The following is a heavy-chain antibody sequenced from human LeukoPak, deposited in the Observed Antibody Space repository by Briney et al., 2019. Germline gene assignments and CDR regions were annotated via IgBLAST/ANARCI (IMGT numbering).Heavy chain of an antibody. V-gene: IGHV4-39*01. CDR2: IYYSGST. CDR1: NGSISSSTYY. J-gene: IGHJ4*02. D-gene: IGHD3-10*01. Sequence: SETLSLTCTVSNGSISSSTYYWGWIRQPPEKGLEWIGTIYYSGSTYYNPSLKSRVTISVDTSKNQFSLKLSSMTAADTAVYYCARHMGGGLDYWGQGTLATVSS. CDR3: ARHMGGGLDY.